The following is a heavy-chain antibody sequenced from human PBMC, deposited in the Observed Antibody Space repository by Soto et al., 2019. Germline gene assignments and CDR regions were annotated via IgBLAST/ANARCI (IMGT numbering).Heavy chain of an antibody. J-gene: IGHJ4*02. CDR3: ERGPGISTI. CDR1: GCSISSDY. V-gene: IGHV4-59*01. CDR2: IYHSGGA. Sequence: SETLSLTCTVSGCSISSDYWSWIRQPPGKGLEWIGYIYHSGGAHYNPSLNSRVTISVDASKKHFSLNLRSVTAADTAMYYCERGPGISTIWGQGPLVTVSS. D-gene: IGHD3-3*02.